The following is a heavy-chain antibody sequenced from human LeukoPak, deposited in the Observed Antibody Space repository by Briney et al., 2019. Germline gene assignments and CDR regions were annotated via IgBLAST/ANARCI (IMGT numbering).Heavy chain of an antibody. V-gene: IGHV3-21*01. Sequence: GGSLRLSCAASGFAVSSTYMTWVRQAPGKGLEWVSSISSSSSYIYYADSVKGRFTISRDNAKNSLYLQMNSLRAEDTAVYYCARVRGKTYYFDYWGQGTLVTVSS. CDR1: GFAVSSTY. J-gene: IGHJ4*02. CDR3: ARVRGKTYYFDY. CDR2: ISSSSSYI.